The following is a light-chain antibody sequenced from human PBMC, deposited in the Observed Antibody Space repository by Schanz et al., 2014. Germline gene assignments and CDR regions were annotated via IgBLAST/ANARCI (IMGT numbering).Light chain of an antibody. V-gene: IGLV2-14*03. J-gene: IGLJ2*01. CDR1: SSDVGGYNY. Sequence: QSALTQPASVSGSPGQSITLSCTGTSSDVGGYNYVSWYQHHPGKAPKLMIYDVNSRPSGVSNRFSGSKSGNTASLTVSGLQAEDEADYYCSSYAGSNNPVVFGGGTKLTVL. CDR3: SSYAGSNNPVV. CDR2: DVN.